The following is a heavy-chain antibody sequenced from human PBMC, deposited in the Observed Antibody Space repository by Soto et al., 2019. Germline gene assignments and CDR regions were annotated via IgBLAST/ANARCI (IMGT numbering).Heavy chain of an antibody. Sequence: QVQLVQSGAEGKKPGASVEVSCKASGYTFTTYYIHWVRHAPGQGLEWMGVINPGGVSTKYAQKYQDRVTMTSDTSTSTVYMDLSSLRSEDTAVYFCARGGNGDNVGYWSVDLWGRGTLVTVSP. CDR2: INPGGVST. D-gene: IGHD4-17*01. CDR1: GYTFTTYY. V-gene: IGHV1-46*01. J-gene: IGHJ2*01. CDR3: ARGGNGDNVGYWSVDL.